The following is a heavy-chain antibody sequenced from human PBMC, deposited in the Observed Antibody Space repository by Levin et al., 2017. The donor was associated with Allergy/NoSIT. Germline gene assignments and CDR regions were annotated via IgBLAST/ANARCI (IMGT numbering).Heavy chain of an antibody. CDR3: AKNGGADISTGYFDL. D-gene: IGHD3-9*01. V-gene: IGHV3-9*01. CDR2: ISRDSGGI. J-gene: IGHJ4*02. CDR1: EFIFDDYA. Sequence: HAGGSLRLSCAASEFIFDDYAMHWVRQTPGKGLEWVSGISRDSGGIGYADSVEGRFTISRDNAKNSLYLQMHSLRPEDTALYYCAKNGGADISTGYFDLWGQGTLVTVSS.